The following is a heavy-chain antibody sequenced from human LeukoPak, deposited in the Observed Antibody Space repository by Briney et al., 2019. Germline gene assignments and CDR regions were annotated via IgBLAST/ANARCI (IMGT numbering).Heavy chain of an antibody. J-gene: IGHJ5*02. CDR3: ARDYVVAAKEFWFDP. D-gene: IGHD2-15*01. V-gene: IGHV1-46*01. CDR1: GYTFTINH. Sequence: GASVKVSCKASGYTFTINHIHWVRQAPGQGLEWMGVINPSGDSTTYAQNFQGRVTMTRDTSTSTAYMELSSLRSEDTAVYYCARDYVVAAKEFWFDPWGQGTLVTVSS. CDR2: INPSGDST.